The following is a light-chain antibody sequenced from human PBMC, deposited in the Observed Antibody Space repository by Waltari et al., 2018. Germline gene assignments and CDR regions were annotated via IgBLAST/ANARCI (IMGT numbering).Light chain of an antibody. CDR3: QQYET. CDR1: QSVSRH. J-gene: IGKJ1*01. Sequence: DIVLTQSPATLSLSPGESGTLSCRASQSVSRHLAWYQQKPGQAPRLLIYGTSARATGISSRFRGSGSGTEFTLTISSLQSEDSAVYYCQQYETFGQGTKVEIK. V-gene: IGKV3-15*01. CDR2: GTS.